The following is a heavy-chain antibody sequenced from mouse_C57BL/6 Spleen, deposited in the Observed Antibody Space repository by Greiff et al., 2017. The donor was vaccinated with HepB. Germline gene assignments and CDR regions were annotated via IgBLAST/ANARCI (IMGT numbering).Heavy chain of an antibody. CDR1: GYTFTSYW. Sequence: VQLQQPGAELVKPGASVKLSCKASGYTFTSYWMHWVKQRPGQGLEWIGMIHPNSGSTNYNEKFKSKATLTVDKSSSTAYMQLSSLTSEDSAVYYCARSGYSSGYTWFAYWGQGTLVTVSA. CDR2: IHPNSGST. V-gene: IGHV1-64*01. D-gene: IGHD3-2*02. J-gene: IGHJ3*01. CDR3: ARSGYSSGYTWFAY.